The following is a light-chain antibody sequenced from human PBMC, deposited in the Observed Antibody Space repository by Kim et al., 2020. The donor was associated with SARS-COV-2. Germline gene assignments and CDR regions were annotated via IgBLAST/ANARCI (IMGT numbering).Light chain of an antibody. Sequence: LGQTVSITCQRDSLRTFSANLYQKKTGQAPILRIFDKMNRPSDIPGRFSASLSEDTSSLIITEAQAEDEADYFCSSRDNRPNPHVLFGEGTQLTVL. J-gene: IGLJ3*02. CDR1: SLRTFS. V-gene: IGLV3-19*01. CDR2: DKM. CDR3: SSRDNRPNPHVL.